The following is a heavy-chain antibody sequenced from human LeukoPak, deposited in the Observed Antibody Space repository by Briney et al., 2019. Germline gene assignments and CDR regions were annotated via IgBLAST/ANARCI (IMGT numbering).Heavy chain of an antibody. CDR1: GYTFTGNH. V-gene: IGHV1-2*02. CDR2: IDPNSGGT. J-gene: IGHJ2*01. CDR3: AREADIVSFDL. D-gene: IGHD3-16*02. Sequence: GASVEVSCKASGYTFTGNHVHWVRQAPGQGLEWMGWIDPNSGGTKYAQKFQDRVAMTSDTSISTAYMELSGLRSDDTAVYFCAREADIVSFDLWGRGTLVTVSS.